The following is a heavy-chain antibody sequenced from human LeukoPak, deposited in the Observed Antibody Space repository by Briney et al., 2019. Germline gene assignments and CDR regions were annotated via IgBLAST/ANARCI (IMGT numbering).Heavy chain of an antibody. D-gene: IGHD1-20*01. CDR1: GYSISRGYY. CDR3: ARAGWIITSGIDY. V-gene: IGHV4-38-2*01. Sequence: SETLSLTCGVSGYSISRGYYWAWIRQPPGKGLEWIGTIYHIGSTYYNPSLESRVTISVDTSKNEFSLNLDSVTAADTAVYYCARAGWIITSGIDYWGQGALVTVSS. J-gene: IGHJ4*02. CDR2: IYHIGST.